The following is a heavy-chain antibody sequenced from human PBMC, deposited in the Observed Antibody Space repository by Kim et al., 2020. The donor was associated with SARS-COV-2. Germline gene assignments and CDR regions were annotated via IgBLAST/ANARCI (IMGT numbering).Heavy chain of an antibody. Sequence: SETLSLTCAVYGGSFSGYYWSWIRQPPGKGLEWIGEINHSGSTNYNPSLKSRVTISVDTSKNQFSLKLSSVTAADTAVYYCARQGGSSSWGARYFQHWG. D-gene: IGHD6-6*01. J-gene: IGHJ1*01. CDR3: ARQGGSSSWGARYFQH. CDR2: INHSGST. V-gene: IGHV4-34*01. CDR1: GGSFSGYY.